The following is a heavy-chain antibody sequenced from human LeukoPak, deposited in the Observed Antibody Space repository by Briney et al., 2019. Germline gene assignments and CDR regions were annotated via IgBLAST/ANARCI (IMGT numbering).Heavy chain of an antibody. CDR3: AKSYYYHSGSFDY. CDR2: ISYDGSNK. V-gene: IGHV3-30-3*02. Sequence: PGRSLRLSCAASGFTFSSYAMHWVRQAPGKGLEWVAVISYDGSNKYYADSVKGRFTISRDNSKNTLYLQMNSLRAEDTAVYYCAKSYYYHSGSFDYWGQGTLVTVSS. D-gene: IGHD3-10*01. CDR1: GFTFSSYA. J-gene: IGHJ4*02.